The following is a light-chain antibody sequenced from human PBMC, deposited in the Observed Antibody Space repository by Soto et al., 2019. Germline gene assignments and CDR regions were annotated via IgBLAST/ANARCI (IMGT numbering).Light chain of an antibody. V-gene: IGKV3-20*01. CDR3: QQYGSSPPIT. Sequence: EIVLTQSPGTLSLSPGERATLSCRASQSVSSSYLAWYQQKPGQAPRLLINGASSRATGIPDRFSGSGSGTDFTLTISRLEPEDFVVYYCQQYGSSPPITFGQGTRLEIK. CDR1: QSVSSSY. CDR2: GAS. J-gene: IGKJ5*01.